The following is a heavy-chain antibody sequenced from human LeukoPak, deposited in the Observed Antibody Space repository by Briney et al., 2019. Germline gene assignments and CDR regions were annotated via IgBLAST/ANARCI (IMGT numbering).Heavy chain of an antibody. CDR1: GFTFSSYS. CDR2: ISSSSSYI. V-gene: IGHV3-21*01. Sequence: KPGGSLRLSCAASGFTFSSYSMNWVRQAPGKGLEWVSSISSSSSYIYYADSVKGRFTISRDNAKNSLYLQMNSLRAEDTAVYYCARELSGSEFYDAFDIWGQGTMVTVSS. D-gene: IGHD3-10*01. CDR3: ARELSGSEFYDAFDI. J-gene: IGHJ3*02.